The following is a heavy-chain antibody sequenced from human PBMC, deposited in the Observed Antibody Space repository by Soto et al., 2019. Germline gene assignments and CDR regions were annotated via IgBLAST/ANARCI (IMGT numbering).Heavy chain of an antibody. CDR1: GFTFSSYA. J-gene: IGHJ5*02. CDR2: ISGSGGST. V-gene: IGHV3-23*01. D-gene: IGHD6-19*01. CDR3: AKASPTLIAVAGTENWFDP. Sequence: EVQLLESGGGLVQPGGSLRLSCAASGFTFSSYAMSCVRQAPGKGLVWVSAISGSGGSTYYADSVKGRVTISRDNSKNTRSLQMTSLSSGDTAVYYCAKASPTLIAVAGTENWFDPWGQGTLVTVAS.